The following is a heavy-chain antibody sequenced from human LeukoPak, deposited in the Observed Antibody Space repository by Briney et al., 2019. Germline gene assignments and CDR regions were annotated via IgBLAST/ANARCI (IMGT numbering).Heavy chain of an antibody. V-gene: IGHV1-69*04. CDR1: GGTFSSYA. CDR3: ARDPTNVVVPAALQYGMDV. D-gene: IGHD2-2*01. CDR2: IIPILGIA. J-gene: IGHJ6*02. Sequence: ASVKVSCKASGGTFSSYAISWVRQAPGQGREWMGRIIPILGIANYAQELQGRGTITADKATSTAYMELSSRRSEDTGGDYCARDPTNVVVPAALQYGMDVWGQGPTVTVSS.